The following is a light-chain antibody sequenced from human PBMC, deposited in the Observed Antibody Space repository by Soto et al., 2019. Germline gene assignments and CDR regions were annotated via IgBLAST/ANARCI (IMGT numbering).Light chain of an antibody. J-gene: IGKJ4*01. CDR1: QSVSSSY. Sequence: EIVLTQSPGTLSLSPGERATRSCRASQSVSSSYLARYQQQPGQAPRLLMVGASSRATGIPDRFSGSGSGTDVTPTIRSIEPEDFAVDFCQQFGGSPPLTFGGGTKVEI. V-gene: IGKV3-20*01. CDR3: QQFGGSPPLT. CDR2: GAS.